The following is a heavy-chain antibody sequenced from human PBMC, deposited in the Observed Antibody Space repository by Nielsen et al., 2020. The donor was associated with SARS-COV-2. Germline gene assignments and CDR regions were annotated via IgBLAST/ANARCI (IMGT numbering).Heavy chain of an antibody. V-gene: IGHV4-61*08. CDR3: ARVKDDYDTSGPLLGYMDV. D-gene: IGHD3-22*01. J-gene: IGHJ6*03. CDR2: MFYIGTA. CDR1: GVSVSSGGYF. Sequence: SETLSLTCTVSGVSVSSGGYFWSWIRQPPGKRLEWIGYMFYIGTANYNPSLQSRVTISADTSKNQFSLKLSSVTAADTAVYYCARVKDDYDTSGPLLGYMDVWGKGTTVTVS.